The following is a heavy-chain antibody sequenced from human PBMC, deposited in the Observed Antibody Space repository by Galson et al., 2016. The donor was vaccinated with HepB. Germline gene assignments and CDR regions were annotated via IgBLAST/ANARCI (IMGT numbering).Heavy chain of an antibody. J-gene: IGHJ2*01. V-gene: IGHV1-69*13. CDR3: GRLLGMLGAAGNWYFDL. CDR1: GGSVSTDS. CDR2: IIPIFRTT. Sequence: SVKVSCKASGGSVSTDSVTWVRQAPGQGLEWMGGIIPIFRTTNYAQKFQGRVPITADESTSTVYMELNRLRHEDTAVYYCGRLLGMLGAAGNWYFDLWGRGTLVTVSS. D-gene: IGHD3-10*02.